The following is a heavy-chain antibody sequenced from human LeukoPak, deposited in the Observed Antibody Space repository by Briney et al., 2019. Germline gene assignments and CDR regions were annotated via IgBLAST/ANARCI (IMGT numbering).Heavy chain of an antibody. D-gene: IGHD1-1*01. J-gene: IGHJ2*01. CDR3: ARAVGVGRGTYFDL. CDR1: GGSVSSYY. Sequence: PSETLSLTCTVSGGSVSSYYLSWIRQPPGKGLEWIGYIYYSGSTNYNPSLKSRVTISVDTSKNQFSLKLSSVTAADTAVYYCARAVGVGRGTYFDLWGRGTLVTVSS. V-gene: IGHV4-59*08. CDR2: IYYSGST.